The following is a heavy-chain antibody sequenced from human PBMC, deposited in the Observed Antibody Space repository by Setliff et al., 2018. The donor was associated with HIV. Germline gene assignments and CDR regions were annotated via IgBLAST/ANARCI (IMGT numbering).Heavy chain of an antibody. J-gene: IGHJ5*02. Sequence: SVKVSCKASGCAYIHHTFTRVRQAPGQGLEWMGRIIPILGIPNYAQNXXGXXTISADKSTRTAYLELSSLRSDDSAVYFCAKEQEIGSYLDPWGQGTXXTVS. D-gene: IGHD2-2*02. CDR1: GCAYIHHT. V-gene: IGHV1-69*04. CDR2: IIPILGIP. CDR3: AKEQEIGSYLDP.